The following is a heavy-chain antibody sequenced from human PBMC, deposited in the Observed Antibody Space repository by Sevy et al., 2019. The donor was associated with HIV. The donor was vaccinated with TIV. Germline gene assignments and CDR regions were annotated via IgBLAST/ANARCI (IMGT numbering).Heavy chain of an antibody. CDR2: LSFGCGKI. CDR3: AREGCSRPHDY. Sequence: GGSLRLSCAASGFAFYEYSMSWIRQAPGKGLEWVATLSFGCGKINYADSVKGRFTISRENSKNSFYLQMDNLRVEDTALYYGAREGCSRPHDYWGQGTRVTVSS. CDR1: GFAFYEYS. J-gene: IGHJ4*02. D-gene: IGHD2-8*01. V-gene: IGHV3-23*01.